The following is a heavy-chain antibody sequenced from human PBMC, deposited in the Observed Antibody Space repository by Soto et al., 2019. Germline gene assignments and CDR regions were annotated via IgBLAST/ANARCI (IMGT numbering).Heavy chain of an antibody. CDR3: ARERRSYWGEYYFDY. V-gene: IGHV4-59*01. D-gene: IGHD1-26*01. J-gene: IGHJ4*02. CDR1: GGSISSYY. CDR2: IYYSGST. Sequence: QVQMQESGPGLVKPSETLSLTCTVSGGSISSYYWSWIRQPPGKGLAWIGYIYYSGSTNYNPSLKSRVTISVDTSKNQFSLKLSSVTAADTAVYYCARERRSYWGEYYFDYWGQGTLVTVSS.